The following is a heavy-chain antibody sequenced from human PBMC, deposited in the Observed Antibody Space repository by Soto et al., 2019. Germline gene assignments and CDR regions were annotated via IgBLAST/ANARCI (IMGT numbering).Heavy chain of an antibody. CDR3: ARVVLDDYGYYGAPTFDY. CDR2: IYYSGST. J-gene: IGHJ4*02. Sequence: QVQLQESGPGLVKPSQTLSLTCTVSGGSISSGGYYWSWIRQHPGKGLEWIGYIYYSGSTYYNPSLKSRVTISVDTSKNQFSLKLSSVTAADTAVYYCARVVLDDYGYYGAPTFDYWGQGTLVTVSS. V-gene: IGHV4-31*03. CDR1: GGSISSGGYY. D-gene: IGHD4-17*01.